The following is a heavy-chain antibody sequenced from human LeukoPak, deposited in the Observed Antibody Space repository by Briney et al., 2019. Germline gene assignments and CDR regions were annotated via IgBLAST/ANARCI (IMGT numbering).Heavy chain of an antibody. CDR3: AKGGAVVADHFDY. V-gene: IGHV3-9*01. Sequence: TGRSLRLSCAASGFTFDDYAMPWVRQAPGKGLEWVSGISWNSGSIGYADSVKGRFTISRDNAKNSLYLQMNSLRAEDTALYYCAKGGAVVADHFDYWGQGTLVTVSS. J-gene: IGHJ4*02. CDR1: GFTFDDYA. CDR2: ISWNSGSI. D-gene: IGHD2-15*01.